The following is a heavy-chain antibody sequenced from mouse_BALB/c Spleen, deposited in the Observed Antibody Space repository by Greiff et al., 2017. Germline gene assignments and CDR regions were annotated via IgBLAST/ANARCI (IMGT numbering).Heavy chain of an antibody. CDR2: IWTGGGT. J-gene: IGHJ2*01. CDR3: VRDPGYYYFDY. CDR1: GFSLTSYD. D-gene: IGHD2-3*01. Sequence: VQLQQSGPGLVAPSQSLSITCTVSGFSLTSYDISWIRQPPGKGLEWLGVIWTGGGTNYNSAFMSRLSISKDNSKSQVFLKMNSLQTDDTAIYYCVRDPGYYYFDYWGQGTTLTVSS. V-gene: IGHV2-9-2*01.